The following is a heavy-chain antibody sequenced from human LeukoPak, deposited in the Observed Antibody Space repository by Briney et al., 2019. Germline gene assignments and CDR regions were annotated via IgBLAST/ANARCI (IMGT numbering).Heavy chain of an antibody. CDR1: GFTFSSHA. Sequence: GGSLRLSCAASGFTFSSHAMSWVRQAPGKGLEWVSAISGGGGGTYNADSVKGRFTISRDNSKNTLYLQINTLRAEDTAVYYCAKAAGYYYDNSGKVFDYWGQGTLVTVSS. CDR3: AKAAGYYYDNSGKVFDY. CDR2: ISGGGGGT. V-gene: IGHV3-23*01. D-gene: IGHD3-22*01. J-gene: IGHJ4*02.